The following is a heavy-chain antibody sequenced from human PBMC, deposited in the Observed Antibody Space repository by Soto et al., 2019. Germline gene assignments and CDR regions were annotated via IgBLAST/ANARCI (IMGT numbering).Heavy chain of an antibody. J-gene: IGHJ3*02. CDR2: MNPNSGNT. CDR3: ASSQGYCSGGSCYGSDAFDI. Sequence: GASVKVSSKASGYTFTSYDINWVRQATGQGLEWMGWMNPNSGNTGYAQKFQGRVTMTRNTSISTAYMELSSLRSEDTAVYYCASSQGYCSGGSCYGSDAFDIWGQGTMVTVSS. V-gene: IGHV1-8*01. D-gene: IGHD2-15*01. CDR1: GYTFTSYD.